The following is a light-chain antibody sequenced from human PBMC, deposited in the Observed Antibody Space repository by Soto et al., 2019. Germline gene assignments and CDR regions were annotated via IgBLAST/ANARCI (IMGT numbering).Light chain of an antibody. J-gene: IGKJ1*01. CDR1: QAIRTD. Sequence: IQMTQSPSSLSASVGDRVTITCRASQAIRTDLGWYQQRPGKAPKLLIYGTSNLQSGVPSRFSGSGSGTDFTLTINSLQPEDFATYYCMQDYSYPRTLGQGTKVDIK. V-gene: IGKV1-6*01. CDR2: GTS. CDR3: MQDYSYPRT.